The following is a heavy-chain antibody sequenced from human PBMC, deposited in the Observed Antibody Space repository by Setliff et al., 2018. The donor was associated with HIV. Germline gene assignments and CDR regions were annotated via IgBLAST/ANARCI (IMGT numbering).Heavy chain of an antibody. J-gene: IGHJ6*02. D-gene: IGHD3-3*01. CDR3: ARDSPNAKFGLVISDV. CDR1: GGSISSGSYY. CDR2: IYTSGST. Sequence: PSETLSLTCTVSGGSISSGSYYWSWIRQPAGKGLEWIGRIYTSGSTNYNPSLTSRVTISVDTSKNQFSLKLSSVTAADTAVYYCARDSPNAKFGLVISDVWGQGTAVTVSS. V-gene: IGHV4-61*02.